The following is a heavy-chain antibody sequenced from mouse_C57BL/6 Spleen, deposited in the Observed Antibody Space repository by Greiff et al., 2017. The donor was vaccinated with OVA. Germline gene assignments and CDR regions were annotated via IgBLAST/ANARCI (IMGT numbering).Heavy chain of an antibody. CDR2: IDPEDGET. J-gene: IGHJ4*01. Sequence: EVKLEESGAELVKPGASVKLSCTASGFNIKDYYMHWVKQRTEQGLAWIGRIDPEDGETKYAPQFQGKGTITADTSSTTAYLQLSSLTSEDTAVYYCARSGLHGAMDYWGQGTSVTVSS. D-gene: IGHD2-2*01. CDR1: GFNIKDYY. V-gene: IGHV14-2*01. CDR3: ARSGLHGAMDY.